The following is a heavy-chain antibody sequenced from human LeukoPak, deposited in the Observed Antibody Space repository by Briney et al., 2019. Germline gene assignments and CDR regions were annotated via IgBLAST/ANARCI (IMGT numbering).Heavy chain of an antibody. J-gene: IGHJ4*02. CDR2: IKHDGGEK. CDR1: GFTFSNYW. V-gene: IGHV3-7*01. Sequence: PGGSLRLPCAASGFTFSNYWMTWVRQAPGKGLEWVANIKHDGGEKNYVESVKGRFTISRDNAKNSLYLQMNSLRAEDTAVYYCAKDSNWDYDKWGHDYWGQGTLVTVSS. CDR3: AKDSNWDYDKWGHDY. D-gene: IGHD3-9*01.